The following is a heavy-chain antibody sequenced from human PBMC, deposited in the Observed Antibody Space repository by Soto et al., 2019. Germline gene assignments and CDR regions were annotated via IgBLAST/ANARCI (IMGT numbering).Heavy chain of an antibody. CDR2: ISGDGGNK. D-gene: IGHD6-19*01. CDR3: ARRLTSTVSALGY. CDR1: GLNFSSYA. Sequence: GGSLRLSCRASGLNFSSYAVHWVRQTPGKGLEWVSVISGDGGNKYFAESVRGRFLISRDNSKNTVYLQMNSLRHEDPAVYFCARRLTSTVSALGYWGQGTLVTVSS. V-gene: IGHV3-30-3*01. J-gene: IGHJ4*02.